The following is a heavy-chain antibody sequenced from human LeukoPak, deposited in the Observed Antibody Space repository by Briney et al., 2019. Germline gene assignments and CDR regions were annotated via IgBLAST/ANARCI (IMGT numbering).Heavy chain of an antibody. CDR2: IKHDGSED. CDR3: ARSANYGGHAFFDY. CDR1: GFTFSSYW. V-gene: IGHV3-7*01. D-gene: IGHD4/OR15-4a*01. Sequence: GGSLRLSCAASGFTFSSYWMTWVRQTPGKGLEWVANIKHDGSEDYFVDSVKGRFTISRDNAENSLHLQMSSLRAEDTSVYYCARSANYGGHAFFDYWGQGILVIVSS. J-gene: IGHJ4*02.